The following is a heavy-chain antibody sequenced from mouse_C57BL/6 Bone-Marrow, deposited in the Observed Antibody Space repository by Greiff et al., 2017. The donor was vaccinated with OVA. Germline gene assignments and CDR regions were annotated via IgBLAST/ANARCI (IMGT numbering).Heavy chain of an antibody. CDR1: GFSLTSYG. Sequence: VMLVESGPGLVQPSQSLSITCTVSGFSLTSYGVHWVRQSPGKGLEWLGVIWSGGSTDYNAAFISRLSISKDNSKSQVFFKMNSLQADDTAIYYCASPEDSSGYDYAMDYWGQGTSVTVSS. CDR3: ASPEDSSGYDYAMDY. V-gene: IGHV2-2*01. J-gene: IGHJ4*01. D-gene: IGHD3-2*02. CDR2: IWSGGST.